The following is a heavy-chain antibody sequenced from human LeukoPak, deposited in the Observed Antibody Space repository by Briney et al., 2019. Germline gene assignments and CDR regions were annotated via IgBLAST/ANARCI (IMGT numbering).Heavy chain of an antibody. CDR3: ARGLWFGELLSPQPPDY. CDR2: IGTAGDT. D-gene: IGHD3-10*01. J-gene: IGHJ4*02. Sequence: GGSLRLSCAASGFTFSSYDMHWVRQATGKGLEWVSAIGTAGDTYYPGSVKGRFTISRENAKNSLYLQMNSLRAGDTAVYYCARGLWFGELLSPQPPDYWGQGTLVTASS. V-gene: IGHV3-13*01. CDR1: GFTFSSYD.